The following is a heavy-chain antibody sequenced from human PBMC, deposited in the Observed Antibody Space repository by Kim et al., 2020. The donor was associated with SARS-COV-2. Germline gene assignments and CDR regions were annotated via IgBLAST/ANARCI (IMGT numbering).Heavy chain of an antibody. V-gene: IGHV7-4-1*02. D-gene: IGHD6-13*01. CDR3: ARDSSSSWYADYYFDY. CDR2: INTNTGNP. J-gene: IGHJ4*02. Sequence: ASVKVSCKASGYTFTSYAMNWVRQAPGQGLEWMGWINTNTGNPTYAQGFTGRFVFSLDTSVSTAYLQISSLKAEDTAVYYCARDSSSSWYADYYFDYWGQGTLGTVSS. CDR1: GYTFTSYA.